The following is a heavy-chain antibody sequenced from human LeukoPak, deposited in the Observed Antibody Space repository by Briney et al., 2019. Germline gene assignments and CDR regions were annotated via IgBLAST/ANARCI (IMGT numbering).Heavy chain of an antibody. CDR2: INPSGGST. V-gene: IGHV1-46*01. CDR3: ARLLVGSSSFDY. D-gene: IGHD6-6*01. CDR1: GYTFTTYY. Sequence: ASVKVSCKASGYTFTTYYVHWVRQAPGQGLEWMGIINPSGGSTTYAQKFRGRLTMTRDTSISTAYMELSRLRSDDTAVYYCARLLVGSSSFDYWGQGTLVTVSS. J-gene: IGHJ4*02.